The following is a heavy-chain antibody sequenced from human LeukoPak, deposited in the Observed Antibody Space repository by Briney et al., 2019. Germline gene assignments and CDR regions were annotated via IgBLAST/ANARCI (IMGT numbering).Heavy chain of an antibody. Sequence: GGSLRLSCAASGFTFSSYEMNWVRQAPGKGLEWVSSISSSSSYIYYVDSVKGRFTISRDNAKKSLYLQMNSLRAEDTALYYCARDGDTVLTRGYYYYMDVWGKGTTVTVSS. D-gene: IGHD4-23*01. V-gene: IGHV3-21*01. J-gene: IGHJ6*03. CDR3: ARDGDTVLTRGYYYYMDV. CDR2: ISSSSSYI. CDR1: GFTFSSYE.